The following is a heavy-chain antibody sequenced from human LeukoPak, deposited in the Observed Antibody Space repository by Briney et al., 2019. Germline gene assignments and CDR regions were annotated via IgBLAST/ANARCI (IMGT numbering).Heavy chain of an antibody. Sequence: ASVKVSCKASGYTFTSYGISWVRQAPGQGLEWMGWICAYNGNTNYAQKLQDRVTMTTDTSTSTAYMELRSLRSDDTAVYYCARDRSGWRYNWFDPWGQGTLVTVSS. V-gene: IGHV1-18*01. CDR1: GYTFTSYG. CDR3: ARDRSGWRYNWFDP. D-gene: IGHD6-19*01. CDR2: ICAYNGNT. J-gene: IGHJ5*02.